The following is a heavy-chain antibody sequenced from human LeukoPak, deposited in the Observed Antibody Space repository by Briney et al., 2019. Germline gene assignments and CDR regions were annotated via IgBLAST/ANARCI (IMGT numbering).Heavy chain of an antibody. CDR3: ARATPVDY. CDR1: GFTFSSYA. V-gene: IGHV3-30*19. J-gene: IGHJ4*02. Sequence: GGSLRLSCAASGFTFSSYAMSWVRQAPGKGLEWVAVISYDGSNKYYADSVKGRFTISRDNSKNTLYLQMNSLRAEDTAVYYCARATPVDYWGQGTLVTVSS. CDR2: ISYDGSNK.